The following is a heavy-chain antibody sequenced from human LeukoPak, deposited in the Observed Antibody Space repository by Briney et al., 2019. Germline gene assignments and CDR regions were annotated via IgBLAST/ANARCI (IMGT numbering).Heavy chain of an antibody. Sequence: PSETLSLTCTVTGGSFSTYYWSWIRQPPGKGLEWIGYIYYSGSTNYNPSLKSRVTISVDTSKNQFSLKLSSVTAADTAVYYCASSHYDILTGSFQNWFDPWGQGTLVTVSS. CDR1: GGSFSTYY. D-gene: IGHD3-9*01. CDR2: IYYSGST. CDR3: ASSHYDILTGSFQNWFDP. V-gene: IGHV4-59*08. J-gene: IGHJ5*02.